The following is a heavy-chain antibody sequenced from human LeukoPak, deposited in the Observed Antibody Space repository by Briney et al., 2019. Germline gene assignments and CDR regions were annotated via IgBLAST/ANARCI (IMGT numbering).Heavy chain of an antibody. V-gene: IGHV4-61*02. CDR2: ISSRGST. D-gene: IGHD3-22*01. Sequence: SDTLSLTCTVSGDSISSGDDYWSWIRQPAGKGLEWIGRISSRGSTHYNPSIKSRVTISVATSKNQFSLKLSSVTAADTAVYFCASGPYSYDSSGAFDIWGQGTMVTVSS. CDR1: GDSISSGDDY. CDR3: ASGPYSYDSSGAFDI. J-gene: IGHJ3*02.